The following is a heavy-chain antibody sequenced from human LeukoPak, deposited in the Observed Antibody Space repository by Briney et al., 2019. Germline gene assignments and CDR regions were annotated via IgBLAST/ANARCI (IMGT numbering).Heavy chain of an antibody. J-gene: IGHJ4*02. CDR2: FDLEDGET. D-gene: IGHD3-22*01. Sequence: GAAVKVSCKVSGNSLTESSMHWVRQAPGEGREWMGGFDLEDGETIFAQKFQGRVSMTEDTSTDTAYMELSSLRSEDTAVYYCATEGASYHDSSGYYWDYWGQGTLVTVSS. CDR1: GNSLTESS. CDR3: ATEGASYHDSSGYYWDY. V-gene: IGHV1-24*01.